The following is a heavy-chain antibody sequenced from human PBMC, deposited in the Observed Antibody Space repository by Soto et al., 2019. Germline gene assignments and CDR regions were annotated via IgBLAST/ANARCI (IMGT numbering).Heavy chain of an antibody. CDR3: TRGRYFDLLPYYFDY. Sequence: GGSLRLSCAASGFTFSSYGMHWVRQAPGKGLEWVAVISDDGSNKYYIDSVKGRFTISRDNSNNTLYLQMNSLRAEDTAVYYCTRGRYFDLLPYYFDYWGQGTLVTVSS. D-gene: IGHD3-9*01. CDR2: ISDDGSNK. CDR1: GFTFSSYG. V-gene: IGHV3-30*03. J-gene: IGHJ4*02.